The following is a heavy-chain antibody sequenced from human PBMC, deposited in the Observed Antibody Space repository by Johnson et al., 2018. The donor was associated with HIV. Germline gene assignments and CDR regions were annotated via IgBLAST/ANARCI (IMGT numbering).Heavy chain of an antibody. Sequence: VQLVESGGGVVQPGRSLRLSCAASGLTVSSNYMSWVRQAPGKGLEWVGRIKSKTDGGTTDYAAPVKGRFTISRDDSKNTLYLQMNSLKTEDTAVYYCTTDRGNGDYDAFDIWGQGTMLTVSS. V-gene: IGHV3-15*01. D-gene: IGHD4-17*01. CDR1: GLTVSSNY. CDR3: TTDRGNGDYDAFDI. J-gene: IGHJ3*02. CDR2: IKSKTDGGTT.